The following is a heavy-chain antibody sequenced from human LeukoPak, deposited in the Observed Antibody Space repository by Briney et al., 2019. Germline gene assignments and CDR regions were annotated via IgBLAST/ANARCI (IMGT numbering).Heavy chain of an antibody. J-gene: IGHJ4*02. V-gene: IGHV4-39*07. CDR1: GDSISSSSSY. D-gene: IGHD1-7*01. CDR3: ARVRYNWNYRDY. Sequence: PSETLSLTCTVSGDSISSSSSYWGWIRQPPGEGLEWIGSIYYSGSTYYNTSLKSRVTISVDTSKNQFSLKLSSVTAADTAVYYCARVRYNWNYRDYWGQGTLVTVSS. CDR2: IYYSGST.